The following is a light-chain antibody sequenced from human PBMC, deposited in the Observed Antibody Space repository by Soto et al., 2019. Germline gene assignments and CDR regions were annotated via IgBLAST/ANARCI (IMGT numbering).Light chain of an antibody. CDR3: QTWATPSVV. CDR2: LNSDGSH. J-gene: IGLJ2*01. CDR1: SGHSNYA. V-gene: IGLV4-69*01. Sequence: QLVLTQSPSASASLGASVKLTCTLSSGHSNYAIAWHQQQPETGPRFLIKLNSDGSHSKGDGIPDRFSGSSSGAERYLTISRLQFEDEADYYCQTWATPSVVFGGGTNLTVL.